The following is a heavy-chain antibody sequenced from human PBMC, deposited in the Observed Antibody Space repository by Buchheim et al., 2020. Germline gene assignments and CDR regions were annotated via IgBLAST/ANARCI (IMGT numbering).Heavy chain of an antibody. CDR1: GFTFSSYA. CDR3: ARDYATVTTIYYYYGMDV. D-gene: IGHD4-17*01. J-gene: IGHJ6*02. CDR2: ISYDGSNK. V-gene: IGHV3-30*04. Sequence: QVQLVESGGGVVQPGRSLRLSCAASGFTFSSYAMHWVRQAPGKGLEWVAVISYDGSNKYYADSVKGRFTIPRDNSKNTLYLQMNSLRAEDTAVYYCARDYATVTTIYYYYGMDVWGQGTT.